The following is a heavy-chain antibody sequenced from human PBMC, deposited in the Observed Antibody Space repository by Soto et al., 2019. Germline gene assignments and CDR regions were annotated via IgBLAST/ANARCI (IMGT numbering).Heavy chain of an antibody. CDR3: ARNRGSSWYTADYYGMDV. J-gene: IGHJ6*02. D-gene: IGHD6-13*01. V-gene: IGHV3-21*01. Sequence: GGSLRLSCAASGFTFSSYSMNWVRQAPGKGLEWVSSISSSSSYIYYADSVKGRFTISRDNAKDSLYLQMNSLRAEDTAVYYCARNRGSSWYTADYYGMDVWGQGTTVTVSS. CDR1: GFTFSSYS. CDR2: ISSSSSYI.